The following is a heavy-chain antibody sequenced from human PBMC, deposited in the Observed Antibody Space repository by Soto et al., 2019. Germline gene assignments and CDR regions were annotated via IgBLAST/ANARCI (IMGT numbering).Heavy chain of an antibody. CDR2: IHDSGSS. CDR3: ARSQMATTGPYFDF. Sequence: ASETLSLTCTVSGGSISSGGYYWTWIRLHPVRGLEWIGYIHDSGSSFYLPSLKSRVTILLETSKNQFSLNLRSVTAADTVVYYCARSQMATTGPYFDFWGHGTLVTVSS. CDR1: GGSISSGGYY. D-gene: IGHD1-1*01. J-gene: IGHJ4*01. V-gene: IGHV4-31*03.